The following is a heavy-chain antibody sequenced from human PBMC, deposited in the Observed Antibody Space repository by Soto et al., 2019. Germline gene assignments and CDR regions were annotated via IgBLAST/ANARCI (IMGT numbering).Heavy chain of an antibody. CDR1: GFTFSSYG. Sequence: QVQLVESGGGVVQPGRSLRLSCAASGFTFSSYGMHWVRQAPGKGLEWVAVISYDGSNKYYADSVKGRFTISRDNSKNTLYLQMISLRAEDTAVYYCAKDPGGSYDFWSGYSPVMVYWGQGTLVTVSS. V-gene: IGHV3-30*18. CDR3: AKDPGGSYDFWSGYSPVMVY. J-gene: IGHJ4*02. CDR2: ISYDGSNK. D-gene: IGHD3-3*01.